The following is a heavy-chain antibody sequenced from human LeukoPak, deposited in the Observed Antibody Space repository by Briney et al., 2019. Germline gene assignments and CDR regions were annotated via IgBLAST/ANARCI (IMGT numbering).Heavy chain of an antibody. CDR1: GDFITRSRYS. D-gene: IGHD2-2*02. V-gene: IGHV4-39*01. Sequence: SETLSLTCNVSGDFITRSRYSWDWIRQPPGMRLEWIGGISYSGSAYYNPSLKSRVTISVDTSNNQFSLKVNSVTAADTAVYFCARTFCDSTSCYRDFQNWGQGTLIIVSS. CDR3: ARTFCDSTSCYRDFQN. CDR2: ISYSGSA. J-gene: IGHJ1*01.